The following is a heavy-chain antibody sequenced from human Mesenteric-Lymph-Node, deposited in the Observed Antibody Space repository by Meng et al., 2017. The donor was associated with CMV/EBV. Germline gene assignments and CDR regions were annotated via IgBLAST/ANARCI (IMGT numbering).Heavy chain of an antibody. CDR1: GSISSYY. J-gene: IGHJ6*02. V-gene: IGHV4-59*01. CDR3: ARAWGGYYDYYYYGMDV. D-gene: IGHD3-3*01. Sequence: GSISSYYWSWIRQPPGKGLEWIGYIYYSGSTNYNPSLKSRVTISVDTSKNQFSLKLSSVTAADTAVYYCARAWGGYYDYYYYGMDVWGQGTTVTVSS. CDR2: IYYSGST.